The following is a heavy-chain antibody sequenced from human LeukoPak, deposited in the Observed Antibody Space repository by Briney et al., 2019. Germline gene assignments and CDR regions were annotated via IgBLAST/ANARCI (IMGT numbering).Heavy chain of an antibody. D-gene: IGHD3-9*01. J-gene: IGHJ6*04. V-gene: IGHV1-69*01. CDR3: ARDAGILTGYFFGMDV. Sequence: SVKVSCKASGGTFTSYAISWVRQAPGQGLEWMGGISPIFGTANYAQKFQGRVTITADESTSTAYMELSSLRSEDTAVYYCARDAGILTGYFFGMDVWGKGTTVTVSS. CDR1: GGTFTSYA. CDR2: ISPIFGTA.